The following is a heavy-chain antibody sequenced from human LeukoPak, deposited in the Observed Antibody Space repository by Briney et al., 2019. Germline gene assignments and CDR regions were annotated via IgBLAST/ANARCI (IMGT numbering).Heavy chain of an antibody. V-gene: IGHV3-74*01. Sequence: PGGSLRLSCAASEFTFSSYWMHWVRQAPGKGLVWVSRINSDVSSTSYADSVKGRFTISRDNAKNTLYLQMNSLRAEDTAVYYCAREYYYDSSGISTGYWGQGTLVTVSS. CDR3: AREYYYDSSGISTGY. CDR1: EFTFSSYW. D-gene: IGHD3-22*01. CDR2: INSDVSST. J-gene: IGHJ4*02.